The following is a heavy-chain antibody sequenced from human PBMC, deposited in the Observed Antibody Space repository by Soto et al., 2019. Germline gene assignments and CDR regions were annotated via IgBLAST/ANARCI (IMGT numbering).Heavy chain of an antibody. CDR3: AKGGRYCSGGSCRGVDYYYYYGMDV. CDR2: ISYDGSNK. J-gene: IGHJ6*02. D-gene: IGHD2-15*01. Sequence: GGSLRLSCAASGFTFSSYGMHWVRQAPGKGLEWVAVISYDGSNKYYADSVKGRFTISRDNSKNTLYLQMNSLRAEDTAVYYCAKGGRYCSGGSCRGVDYYYYYGMDVWGQGTTVTVSS. CDR1: GFTFSSYG. V-gene: IGHV3-30*18.